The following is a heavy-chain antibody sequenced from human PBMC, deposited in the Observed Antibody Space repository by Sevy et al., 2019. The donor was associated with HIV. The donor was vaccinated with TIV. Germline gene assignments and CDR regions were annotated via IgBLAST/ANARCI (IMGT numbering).Heavy chain of an antibody. V-gene: IGHV1-2*02. Sequence: ASVKVSCKASGYTFTGYYMHWVRQAPGQGLEWMGWINPKSGGTNYAQKFQGRVTMTRDTSISTAYMELSRLRSDDTAVNYCARGLGDSSSSERDYWGQGTLVTVSS. D-gene: IGHD6-6*01. CDR1: GYTFTGYY. J-gene: IGHJ4*02. CDR3: ARGLGDSSSSERDY. CDR2: INPKSGGT.